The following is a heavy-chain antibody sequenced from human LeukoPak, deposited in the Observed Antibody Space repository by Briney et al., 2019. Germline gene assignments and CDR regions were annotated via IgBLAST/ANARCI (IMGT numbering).Heavy chain of an antibody. CDR1: GGSISSYY. CDR2: IYYSGST. Sequence: SSETLSLTCTVSGGSISSYYWSWIRQPPGKGLEWIGYIYYSGSTNYNPSLKSRVTISVDTSKNQFSLKLSSVTAADTAVYYCARQGTVTTNDYYYYYMDVWGKGTTVTVSS. V-gene: IGHV4-59*01. CDR3: ARQGTVTTNDYYYYYMDV. J-gene: IGHJ6*03. D-gene: IGHD4-11*01.